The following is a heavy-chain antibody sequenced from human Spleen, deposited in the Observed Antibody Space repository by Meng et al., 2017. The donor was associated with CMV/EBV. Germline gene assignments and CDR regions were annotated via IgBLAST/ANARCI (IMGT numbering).Heavy chain of an antibody. CDR2: IRYDGSNK. CDR1: GFTFSSYG. J-gene: IGHJ6*02. V-gene: IGHV3-30*02. D-gene: IGHD5-18*01. Sequence: GESLKISCAASGFTFSSYGMHWVRQAPGKGLEWVAFIRYDGSNKYYADSVKGRFTISRDNAKNSLYLQMNSLRAEDTAVYYCASGYSANYYYYGMDVWGQGTTVTVSS. CDR3: ASGYSANYYYYGMDV.